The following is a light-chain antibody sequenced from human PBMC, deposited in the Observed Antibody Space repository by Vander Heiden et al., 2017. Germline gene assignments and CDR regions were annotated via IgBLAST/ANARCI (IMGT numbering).Light chain of an antibody. Sequence: DIQMTQSPSSLSASVGDRVTITCRASQGISNYIAWYQQKPGKVPKLLIYAASTLQSRVPSRFSGSGSGTDFTLTISSLRPEDVATYYCQKYNSVPRGVTFGPGTKVDIK. J-gene: IGKJ3*01. V-gene: IGKV1-27*01. CDR1: QGISNY. CDR3: QKYNSVPRGVT. CDR2: AAS.